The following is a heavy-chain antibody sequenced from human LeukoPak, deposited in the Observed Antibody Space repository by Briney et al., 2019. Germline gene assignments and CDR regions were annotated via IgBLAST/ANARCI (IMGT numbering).Heavy chain of an antibody. Sequence: PSETLSLTCAVYGGSFSVSGYYWTWIRQPPGKGLEWIGEINHSGSAIYNPSVMSRVSISVDSSKSQFALTLTSVTAADTAVYYCARISRLYLRGTTEDYYFGMDVWGQGTTVSVSS. J-gene: IGHJ6*02. D-gene: IGHD1/OR15-1a*01. CDR1: GGSFSVSGYY. CDR3: ARISRLYLRGTTEDYYFGMDV. CDR2: INHSGSA. V-gene: IGHV4-34*01.